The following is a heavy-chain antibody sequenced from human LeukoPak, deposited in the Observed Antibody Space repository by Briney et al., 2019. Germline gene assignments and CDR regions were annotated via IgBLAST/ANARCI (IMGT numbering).Heavy chain of an antibody. V-gene: IGHV1-2*02. CDR2: INPNSGGT. CDR3: ARDLGPIRSPFDY. D-gene: IGHD2-2*02. Sequence: GASVKVSCKASGYTFTGYYMHWVRQAPGQGLEWMGWINPNSGGTNYAQKFQGRVTMTRDTSISTAYMELSRLRSDDTAVYYCARDLGPIRSPFDYWGQGTLVTVSS. J-gene: IGHJ4*02. CDR1: GYTFTGYY.